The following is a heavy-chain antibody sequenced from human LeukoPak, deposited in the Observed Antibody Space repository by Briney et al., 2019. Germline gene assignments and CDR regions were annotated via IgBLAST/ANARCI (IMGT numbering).Heavy chain of an antibody. J-gene: IGHJ5*02. CDR1: GGSISTSSYY. Sequence: SETLSLTCTVSGGSISTSSYYWGWIRQPPGKGLEWIGTIYYSGSTYYSPSLKSRVTISVDTSKNQFSLKLSSVTAADTAVYYCARRSGGKYNWFDPWGQGTLVTVSS. V-gene: IGHV4-39*07. CDR3: ARRSGGKYNWFDP. D-gene: IGHD3-10*01. CDR2: IYYSGST.